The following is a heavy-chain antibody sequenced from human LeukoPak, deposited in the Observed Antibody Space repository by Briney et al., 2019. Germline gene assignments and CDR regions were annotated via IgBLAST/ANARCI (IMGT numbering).Heavy chain of an antibody. J-gene: IGHJ6*03. Sequence: ASVKVSCKVSGYTLTELSMHWVRQAPGKGLEWMGGFDPEDGETIYAQKFQGRVTMTRDTSISTAYMELSRLRSDDTAVYYCARDATRYSSGWYGGGYYYYMDVWGKGTTVTISS. CDR2: FDPEDGET. CDR1: GYTLTELS. CDR3: ARDATRYSSGWYGGGYYYYMDV. V-gene: IGHV1-24*01. D-gene: IGHD6-19*01.